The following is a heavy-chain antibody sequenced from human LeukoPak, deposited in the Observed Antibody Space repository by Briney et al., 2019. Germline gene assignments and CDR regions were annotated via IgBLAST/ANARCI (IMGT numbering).Heavy chain of an antibody. D-gene: IGHD6-13*01. CDR3: ARSTYSSSCYVVFDY. V-gene: IGHV3-49*04. J-gene: IGHJ4*02. Sequence: GGSLRLSCTASGFTFGDYAMSWVRQAPGKGLEWITFIRSKACGGTAEYAASVRGRFTFSRDDSKSIAYLQLNSLKTEDTAIYYCARSTYSSSCYVVFDYWGQGTLVTVSS. CDR2: IRSKACGGTA. CDR1: GFTFGDYA.